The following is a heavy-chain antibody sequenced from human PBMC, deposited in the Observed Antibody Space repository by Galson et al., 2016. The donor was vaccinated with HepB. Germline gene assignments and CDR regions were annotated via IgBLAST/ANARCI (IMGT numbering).Heavy chain of an antibody. D-gene: IGHD6-19*01. V-gene: IGHV3-64D*06. CDR2: ITSNGGNT. J-gene: IGHJ4*02. Sequence: LSCAASGFTFSSNAMHWVRQAPGKGLECVSAITSNGGNTYYADSVKGRFTISRDNSKNTLYLQMTSLRAEDTAVYYCVNRGSSGWYDYWGQGTLVTVSS. CDR1: GFTFSSNA. CDR3: VNRGSSGWYDY.